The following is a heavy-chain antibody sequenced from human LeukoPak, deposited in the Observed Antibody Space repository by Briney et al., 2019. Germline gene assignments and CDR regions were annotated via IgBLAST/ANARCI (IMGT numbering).Heavy chain of an antibody. D-gene: IGHD3-22*01. Sequence: SETLSLTCAVYGGSFSGYYWSWIRQPPGKGREWIGEINHSGSTNYNPSLKSRITISVDTSKNQFSLKLSSVTAADTAVYYCGKVSRTDYYDSSGYHLYYFDYWGQGTLVTVSS. V-gene: IGHV4-34*01. CDR2: INHSGST. J-gene: IGHJ4*02. CDR3: GKVSRTDYYDSSGYHLYYFDY. CDR1: GGSFSGYY.